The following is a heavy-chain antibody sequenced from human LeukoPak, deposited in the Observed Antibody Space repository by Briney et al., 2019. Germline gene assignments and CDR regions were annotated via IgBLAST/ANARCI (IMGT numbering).Heavy chain of an antibody. CDR3: AREALSSAEIRRGFDP. CDR1: GGSIGNYY. V-gene: IGHV4-4*07. J-gene: IGHJ5*02. D-gene: IGHD2-2*01. CDR2: ISTSGRS. Sequence: PSETLSLTCIVSGGSIGNYYWTWIRQPAGKGLEWIGRISTSGRSNYNPSLKSRVTMSVDTSTNQFSLRLTSLTAADTAVYYCAREALSSAEIRRGFDPWGQGTLVTVSS.